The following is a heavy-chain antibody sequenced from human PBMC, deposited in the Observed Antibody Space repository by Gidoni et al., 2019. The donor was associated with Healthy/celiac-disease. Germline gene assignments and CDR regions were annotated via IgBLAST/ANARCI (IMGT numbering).Heavy chain of an antibody. CDR3: ARDARAQLALDY. D-gene: IGHD6-13*01. J-gene: IGHJ4*02. CDR1: GFTFSSYG. Sequence: QVQLVESGGGVVQPGRSLRLSCSASGFTFSSYGLHWVRQAPGQGLGWVAVIWYDGSNKYYADSVKGRFTISREKSKNTLYLKMNSLRAEDTAVYYCARDARAQLALDYWGQGTLVTVSS. CDR2: IWYDGSNK. V-gene: IGHV3-33*01.